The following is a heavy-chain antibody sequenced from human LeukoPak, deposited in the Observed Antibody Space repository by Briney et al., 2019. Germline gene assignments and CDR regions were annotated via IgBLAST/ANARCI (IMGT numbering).Heavy chain of an antibody. Sequence: ASVKVSCKASGGTFSSYAISWVRQAPGQGLEWMGGIIPIFGTANYAQKFQGRVTITTDESTSTAYMELSSLRSEDTAVYYCARGLRIAAAIKDYYMDVWGKGTTVTVSS. V-gene: IGHV1-69*05. CDR1: GGTFSSYA. CDR3: ARGLRIAAAIKDYYMDV. D-gene: IGHD6-13*01. J-gene: IGHJ6*03. CDR2: IIPIFGTA.